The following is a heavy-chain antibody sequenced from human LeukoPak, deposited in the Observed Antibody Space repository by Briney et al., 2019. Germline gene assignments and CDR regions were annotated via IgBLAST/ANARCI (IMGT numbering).Heavy chain of an antibody. CDR2: ISGDGAST. CDR3: AKDSYVSGRPRYTFDV. Sequence: GRSLRRSCAAFGFTFAIHAMTWVRQAPGKGLEWVPGISGDGASTHYAESVKGEFTISRDNSQNTLFLQMNSLRVEDTGIYYCAKDSYVSGRPRYTFDVWGQGTMVTVSS. D-gene: IGHD3-10*01. J-gene: IGHJ3*01. V-gene: IGHV3-23*01. CDR1: GFTFAIHA.